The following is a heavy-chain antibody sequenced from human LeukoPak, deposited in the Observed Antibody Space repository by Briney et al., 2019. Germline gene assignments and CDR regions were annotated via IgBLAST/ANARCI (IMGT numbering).Heavy chain of an antibody. V-gene: IGHV4-34*01. CDR3: ARHVHSLSGYSSGWYVDY. D-gene: IGHD6-19*01. CDR1: GGSFSGYY. Sequence: PSETLSLTCAVYGGSFSGYYWSWIRQPPGKGLEWIGEINHSGSTNYNPSLKSRVTISVDTSKNQFSLKLRSVTAADTAVYYCARHVHSLSGYSSGWYVDYWGQGTLVTVSS. CDR2: INHSGST. J-gene: IGHJ4*02.